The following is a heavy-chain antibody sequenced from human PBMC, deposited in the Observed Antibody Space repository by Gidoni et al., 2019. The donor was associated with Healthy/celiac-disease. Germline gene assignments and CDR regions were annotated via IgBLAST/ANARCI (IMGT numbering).Heavy chain of an antibody. CDR1: GYTFTSYY. V-gene: IGHV1-46*01. Sequence: QVQLVQSGAEVKKPGASVKVSCKASGYTFTSYYMHWVRQAPGQGLEWMGIINPSGGSTSYAQKFQGRVTMTRDTSTSTVYMELSSLRSEDTAVYYCARGPHYDYVWDTNRDYYFDYWGQGTLVTVSS. CDR2: INPSGGST. D-gene: IGHD3-16*01. CDR3: ARGPHYDYVWDTNRDYYFDY. J-gene: IGHJ4*02.